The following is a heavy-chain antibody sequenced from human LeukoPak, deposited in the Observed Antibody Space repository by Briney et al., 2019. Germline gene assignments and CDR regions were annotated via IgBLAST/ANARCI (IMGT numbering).Heavy chain of an antibody. CDR2: IYHSGNT. J-gene: IGHJ4*02. V-gene: IGHV4-38-2*02. CDR3: ARANSSGWYCLDY. D-gene: IGHD6-19*01. Sequence: SETLSLTCTVSGYSIGTSYYWGWIRQPPGKGLEWIGSIYHSGNTYYNPSLKSRVTISVDTSKNQFSLKLSSVTAADTAVYYCARANSSGWYCLDYWGQGTLVTVSS. CDR1: GYSIGTSYY.